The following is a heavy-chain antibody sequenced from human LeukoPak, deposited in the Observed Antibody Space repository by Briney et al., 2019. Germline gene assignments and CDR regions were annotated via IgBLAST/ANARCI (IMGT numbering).Heavy chain of an antibody. V-gene: IGHV3-9*01. CDR3: AKDVEYSSSRYFDY. D-gene: IGHD6-13*01. J-gene: IGHJ4*02. Sequence: PGRSLRLSWAASGFTFDDYAMHWARQAPGKGLEWVSGISWNSGSIGYADSVKGRFTISRDNAKNSLYLQMNSLRAEDTALYYCAKDVEYSSSRYFDYWGQGALVIVSS. CDR1: GFTFDDYA. CDR2: ISWNSGSI.